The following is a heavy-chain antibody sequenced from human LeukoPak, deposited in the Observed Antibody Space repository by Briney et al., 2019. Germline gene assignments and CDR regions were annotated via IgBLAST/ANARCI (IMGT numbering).Heavy chain of an antibody. J-gene: IGHJ4*02. CDR2: IKHDGTET. D-gene: IGHD5-18*01. V-gene: IGHV3-7*01. CDR1: GFTLSSYW. Sequence: GGSLRLSCAASGFTLSSYWMSWVRQAPGKGLEWVASIKHDGTETYFVDSVKGRFTISRDTAKNSLYLQMNSLRVEDTAVYFCARDSRGFSYGPNTDYWGQGTLVTVSS. CDR3: ARDSRGFSYGPNTDY.